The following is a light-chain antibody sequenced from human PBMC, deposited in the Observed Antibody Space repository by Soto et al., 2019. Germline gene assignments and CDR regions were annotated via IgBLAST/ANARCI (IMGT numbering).Light chain of an antibody. Sequence: DIVMTQSPLFLSVTPGEPASISCRSSQSILHDNGLNFLNWYLQKPGQSPQLLISLGSSRASGVPERFSGSASGRDFTLIISRVEAEDVGVFYCMHAIENPLTFGGGTKVEIK. V-gene: IGKV2-28*01. CDR3: MHAIENPLT. J-gene: IGKJ4*01. CDR1: QSILHDNGLNF. CDR2: LGS.